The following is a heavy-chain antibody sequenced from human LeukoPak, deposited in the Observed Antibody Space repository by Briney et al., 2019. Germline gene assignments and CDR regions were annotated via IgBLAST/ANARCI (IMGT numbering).Heavy chain of an antibody. Sequence: ASVKVSCKASGYTFTGYYMHWVRQAPGQGLEWMGWINPNSGGTNYAQKFQGRVTMTRDTSISTAYMELSRLRSDDTAVYYCARDLEVAAADAFDIWGQGTMVTVSS. CDR2: INPNSGGT. CDR1: GYTFTGYY. J-gene: IGHJ3*02. D-gene: IGHD6-13*01. V-gene: IGHV1-2*02. CDR3: ARDLEVAAADAFDI.